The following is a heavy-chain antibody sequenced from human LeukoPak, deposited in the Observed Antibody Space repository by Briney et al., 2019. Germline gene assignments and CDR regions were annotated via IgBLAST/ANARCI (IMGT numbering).Heavy chain of an antibody. D-gene: IGHD2-15*01. CDR2: INHSGST. CDR3: ARGRVVVAATQVASFDY. J-gene: IGHJ4*02. CDR1: GGSFSGYS. Sequence: SETLSLTCAVYGGSFSGYSWSWIRQPPGKGLEWIGEINHSGSTNYNPSLKSRVTISVDTSKNQFSLKLSSVTAADTAVYYCARGRVVVAATQVASFDYWGQGTLVTVSS. V-gene: IGHV4-34*01.